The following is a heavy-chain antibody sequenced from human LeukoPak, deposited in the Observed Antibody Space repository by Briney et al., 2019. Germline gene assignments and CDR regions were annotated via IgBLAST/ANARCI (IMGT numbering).Heavy chain of an antibody. Sequence: PGGSLRLPCAASGFTFRTYWMHWVRQAPGKGLVWVSSINSNGSRTDYADSVKGRFSISRDNAENTLYLQMNSLRAEDTAVYYCASAYFMDVWGKGTTVTVSS. V-gene: IGHV3-74*01. CDR3: ASAYFMDV. CDR2: INSNGSRT. J-gene: IGHJ6*03. CDR1: GFTFRTYW.